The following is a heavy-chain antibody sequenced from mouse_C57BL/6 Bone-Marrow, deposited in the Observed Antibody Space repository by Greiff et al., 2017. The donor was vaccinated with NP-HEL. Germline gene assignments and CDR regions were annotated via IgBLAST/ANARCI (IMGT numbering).Heavy chain of an antibody. V-gene: IGHV5-16*01. CDR1: GFTFSDYY. CDR2: INYDGSST. CDR3: ARGELRFAY. J-gene: IGHJ3*01. D-gene: IGHD2-1*01. Sequence: DVMLVESEGGLVQPGSSMKLSCTASGFTFSDYYMAWVRQVPEKGLEWVANINYDGSSTYYLDSLKSRFIISRDNAKNILYLQMSSLKSEDTATYYCARGELRFAYWGQGTLVTVSA.